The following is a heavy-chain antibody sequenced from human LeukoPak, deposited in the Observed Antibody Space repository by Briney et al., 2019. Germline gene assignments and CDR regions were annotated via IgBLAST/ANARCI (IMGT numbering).Heavy chain of an antibody. V-gene: IGHV3-11*04. CDR2: ISSSGSTI. CDR3: ARAPSELELEDYYYYYMDV. Sequence: GGSLRLSCAASGFTFSDYYMSWIRQAPGKGLEWVSYISSSGSTIYYADSVKGRFTISRDNAKNSLYLQMNSLRAEDTAVYYYARAPSELELEDYYYYYMDVWGKGTTVTVSS. J-gene: IGHJ6*03. CDR1: GFTFSDYY. D-gene: IGHD1-7*01.